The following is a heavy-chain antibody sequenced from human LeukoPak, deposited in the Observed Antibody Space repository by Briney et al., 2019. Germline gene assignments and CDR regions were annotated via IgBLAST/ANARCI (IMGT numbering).Heavy chain of an antibody. Sequence: PSETLSLTCAVSGYSISSGYYWGWIRQPPGRGLEWIGSIYHSGSTYYNPSLKSRVTISVDTSKNQFSLKLGSVAAADTAVYYCARVGSGWYNYWGQGTLVTVST. CDR1: GYSISSGYY. CDR3: ARVGSGWYNY. V-gene: IGHV4-38-2*01. J-gene: IGHJ4*02. D-gene: IGHD6-19*01. CDR2: IYHSGST.